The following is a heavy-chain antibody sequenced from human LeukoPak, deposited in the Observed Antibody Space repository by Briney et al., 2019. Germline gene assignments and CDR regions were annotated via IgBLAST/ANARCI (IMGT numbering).Heavy chain of an antibody. CDR1: GFPFSVYT. J-gene: IGHJ3*02. D-gene: IGHD1-26*01. CDR3: ARGKLGGGHNAFDI. V-gene: IGHV3-21*01. CDR2: ISTSSSYI. Sequence: GGPLRLPCPASGFPFSVYTGNGSRHAPGKGLEGVASISTSSSYIYYADSVKGRFTISRDNAKNSLYLQMKSLRAEDTAVYYCARGKLGGGHNAFDIWGQGTMVTVS.